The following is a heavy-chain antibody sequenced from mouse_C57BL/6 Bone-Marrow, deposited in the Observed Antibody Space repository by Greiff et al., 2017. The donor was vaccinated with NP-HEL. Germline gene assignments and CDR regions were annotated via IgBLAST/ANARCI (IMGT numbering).Heavy chain of an antibody. V-gene: IGHV5-17*01. CDR1: GFTFSDYG. Sequence: EVMLVESGGGLVKPGGSLKLSCAASGFTFSDYGMHWVRQAPEKGLEWVAYISSGSSTIYYADTVKGRFTISRDNAKNTLFLQMTSLRSEDTAMYYCARRDGYRWYFDVWGTGTTVTVSS. CDR3: ARRDGYRWYFDV. J-gene: IGHJ1*03. D-gene: IGHD2-3*01. CDR2: ISSGSSTI.